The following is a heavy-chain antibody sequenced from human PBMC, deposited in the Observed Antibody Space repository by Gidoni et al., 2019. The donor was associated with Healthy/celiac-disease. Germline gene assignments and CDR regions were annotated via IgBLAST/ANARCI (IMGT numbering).Heavy chain of an antibody. CDR1: GCTFSSYG. CDR2: ISYDGSNK. Sequence: QVQLVESGGGVVKPGRSRRLSWAASGCTFSSYGRHWVRQAPGKGLGWVAVISYDGSNKYYADSVKGRFTISRDNSKNTLYLQMNSLRAEDTAVYYCAKTRAKGKGSGRYYYYYGMDVWGQGTTVTVSS. V-gene: IGHV3-30*18. J-gene: IGHJ6*02. D-gene: IGHD5-12*01. CDR3: AKTRAKGKGSGRYYYYYGMDV.